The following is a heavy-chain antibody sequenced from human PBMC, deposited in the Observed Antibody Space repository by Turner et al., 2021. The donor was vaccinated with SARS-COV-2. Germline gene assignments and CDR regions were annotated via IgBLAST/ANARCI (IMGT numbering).Heavy chain of an antibody. Sequence: EVQLLESGGGLVQPGRSLRLSCASSGFSFSRYVMSWVRQAPGRGLEWVSASSGSGDNTYYTDAVKGRFTISRDNSKNTLYLQMNSLRDDDTAVYYCAKDRNTYYYGSALDYWGQGTLVTVSS. V-gene: IGHV3-23*01. J-gene: IGHJ4*02. CDR1: GFSFSRYV. CDR3: AKDRNTYYYGSALDY. D-gene: IGHD3-10*01. CDR2: SSGSGDNT.